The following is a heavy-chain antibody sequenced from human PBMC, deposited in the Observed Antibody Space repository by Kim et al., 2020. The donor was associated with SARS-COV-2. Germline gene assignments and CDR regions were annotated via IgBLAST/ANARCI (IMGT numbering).Heavy chain of an antibody. J-gene: IGHJ4*01. CDR1: GGSVSSGSYF. V-gene: IGHV4-61*01. CDR2: IYYSGNT. CDR3: ARGPNDFWSGYPYYCDY. D-gene: IGHD3-3*01. Sequence: SETLSLTCTVSGGSVSSGSYFWSWIRQPPGKGLEWIGYIYYSGNTNYNPSLKSRVTMSVDTSKNQFSLKLRSVTAADTAVYYCARGPNDFWSGYPYYCDYSGHGTLVTASS.